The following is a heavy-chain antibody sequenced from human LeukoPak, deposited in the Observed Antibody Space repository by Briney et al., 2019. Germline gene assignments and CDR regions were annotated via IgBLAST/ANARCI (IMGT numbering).Heavy chain of an antibody. V-gene: IGHV4-34*01. J-gene: IGHJ4*02. CDR1: GGSFSGYY. D-gene: IGHD3-22*01. CDR3: ARARYYYDSSGYYPRKRTYYFDY. Sequence: SETLSLTCAVYGGSFSGYYWSWIRQPPGKGLEWIGEINHSGSTNYNPSLKSRVTISVDTSKNQFSLKLSSVTAADTAVYYCARARYYYDSSGYYPRKRTYYFDYWGQGTLVTVSS. CDR2: INHSGST.